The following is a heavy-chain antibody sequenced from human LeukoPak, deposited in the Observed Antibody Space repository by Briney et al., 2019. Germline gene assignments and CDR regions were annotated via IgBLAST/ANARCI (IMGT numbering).Heavy chain of an antibody. CDR2: IYYSGST. CDR3: ARATVPGGNYFDY. Sequence: SETLSLTCTVSGGSISSSSYYWGWIRQPPGKGLEWIGSIYYSGSTYYNPSLKSRVTISVDTSKNQFSLKLSSVTAADTAVYYCARATVPGGNYFDYWGQGTLVTVSS. D-gene: IGHD2-2*01. CDR1: GGSISSSSYY. J-gene: IGHJ4*02. V-gene: IGHV4-39*07.